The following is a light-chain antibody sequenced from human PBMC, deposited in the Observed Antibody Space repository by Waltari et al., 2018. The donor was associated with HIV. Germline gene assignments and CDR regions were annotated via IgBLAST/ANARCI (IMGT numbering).Light chain of an antibody. J-gene: IGLJ3*02. V-gene: IGLV2-14*03. Sequence: QSALIQPPSVSGSPGQSITISCTGSSSDVGAYNYVSWYQQYPGKAPKLMIYEVTNRPSGVSNRFSGSKSGNTASLTISGLQAEDEADYYCTSYTTSSTWVFGGGTKLTVL. CDR2: EVT. CDR3: TSYTTSSTWV. CDR1: SSDVGAYNY.